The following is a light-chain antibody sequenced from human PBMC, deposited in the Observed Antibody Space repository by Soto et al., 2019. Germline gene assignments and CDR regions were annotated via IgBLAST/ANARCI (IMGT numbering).Light chain of an antibody. Sequence: QAVVTQPPSASGTPGQRVTISCSGSSSNIGSNTVNWYQQLPGTAPKLLIYSNNQRPSGVPDRFSGSKSGTSASLAISGLQSEDEDDYYCAAWDDSLNGFYVFGTGTKLTVL. CDR3: AAWDDSLNGFYV. CDR1: SSNIGSNT. J-gene: IGLJ1*01. CDR2: SNN. V-gene: IGLV1-44*01.